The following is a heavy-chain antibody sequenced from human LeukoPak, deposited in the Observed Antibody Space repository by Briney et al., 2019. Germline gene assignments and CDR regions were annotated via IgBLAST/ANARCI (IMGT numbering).Heavy chain of an antibody. CDR3: ARSGSGYYYAVDY. Sequence: SGTLSLTCTVSGGSISSYYWSWIRQPPGKGLEWIGYIYYSGSTNYNPSLKSRVTISVDTSKNQFSLKLSSVTAADTAVYYCARSGSGYYYAVDYWGQGTLVTVSS. D-gene: IGHD3-22*01. CDR2: IYYSGST. V-gene: IGHV4-59*01. CDR1: GGSISSYY. J-gene: IGHJ4*02.